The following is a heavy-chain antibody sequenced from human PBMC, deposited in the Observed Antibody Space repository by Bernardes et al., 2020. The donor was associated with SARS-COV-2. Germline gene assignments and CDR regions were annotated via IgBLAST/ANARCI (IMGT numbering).Heavy chain of an antibody. CDR2: INWNGGST. V-gene: IGHV3-20*01. J-gene: IGHJ6*02. CDR1: GFTFDDYG. Sequence: GGSLRLSSAASGFTFDDYGMSWVRPAPGKGLEWVSGINWNGGSTGYADSVKGRFTISRDNAKNSLYLQMNSLRAEDTALYHCARATPLWFGEGMDVWGQGTTVTVSS. D-gene: IGHD3-10*01. CDR3: ARATPLWFGEGMDV.